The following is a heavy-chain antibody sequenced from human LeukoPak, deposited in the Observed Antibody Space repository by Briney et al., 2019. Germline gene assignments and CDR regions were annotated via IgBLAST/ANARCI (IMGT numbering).Heavy chain of an antibody. CDR2: IYSSGST. CDR3: ARVAGAAGGYFDY. D-gene: IGHD6-13*01. CDR1: GGSISANY. Sequence: PSETLSLTCTVSGGSISANYWIWMRQPAGKGLEYIGRIYSSGSTNYNPSLKSRVTMSVDTSKNQFSLKLSSVTAADTAVYYCARVAGAAGGYFDYWGQGTLVTVSS. J-gene: IGHJ4*02. V-gene: IGHV4-4*07.